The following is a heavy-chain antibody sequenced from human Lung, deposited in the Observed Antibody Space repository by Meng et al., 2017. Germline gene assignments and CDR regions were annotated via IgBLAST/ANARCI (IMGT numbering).Heavy chain of an antibody. Sequence: EVNVVESGGGLVPPGGSLRLSCAASGFTFTDHWMHWVRQGPGKGLVWVSRINRDGTKPTYADSVKGRFTISRDNAKNTLYLQMNNLRAEDTAFYYCTNDRLNHWGQGALVTASS. CDR1: GFTFTDHW. V-gene: IGHV3-74*01. CDR2: INRDGTKP. J-gene: IGHJ1*01. D-gene: IGHD1-1*01. CDR3: TNDRLNH.